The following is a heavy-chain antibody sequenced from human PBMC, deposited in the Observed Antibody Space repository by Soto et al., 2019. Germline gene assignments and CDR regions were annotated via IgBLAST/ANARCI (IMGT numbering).Heavy chain of an antibody. V-gene: IGHV3-23*01. CDR1: GFIFNTFT. Sequence: GGSLRLSCAASGFIFNTFTMSWVRQAPGKGLAGVSSISGSGVSTYYADSVKCRFTISRDNSKNTLYLQMNNLRAEDTAVYYCTRHSSYDFWCGYVYRGQGTWVTASS. J-gene: IGHJ4*02. CDR3: TRHSSYDFWCGYVY. D-gene: IGHD3-3*01. CDR2: ISGSGVST.